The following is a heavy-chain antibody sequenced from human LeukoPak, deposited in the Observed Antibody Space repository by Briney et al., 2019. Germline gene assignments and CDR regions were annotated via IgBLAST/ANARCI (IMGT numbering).Heavy chain of an antibody. J-gene: IGHJ4*02. Sequence: KASETLSLTCTVSGDSISNYYWSWIRQPAGKGLEWIGRIYTSGSTNYNPSLKSRVTISVDTSKNQFSLKLSSVTAADTAVYYCARDRTVTKFDYWGQGTLVTVSS. CDR3: ARDRTVTKFDY. D-gene: IGHD4-17*01. CDR2: IYTSGST. CDR1: GDSISNYY. V-gene: IGHV4-4*07.